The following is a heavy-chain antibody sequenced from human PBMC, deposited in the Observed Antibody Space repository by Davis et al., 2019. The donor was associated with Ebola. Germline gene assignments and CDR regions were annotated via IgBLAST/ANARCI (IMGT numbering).Heavy chain of an antibody. Sequence: SESLSLTCAVSGASFSGYYWSWIRQPPGKGLEWIGEINHSGSTNYNPSLKSRVTISVDTSKNQFSLKLSSVTAADTAVYYCARARPWAGYGMDVWGQGTTVTGSS. V-gene: IGHV4-34*01. CDR1: GASFSGYY. D-gene: IGHD3/OR15-3a*01. CDR2: INHSGST. J-gene: IGHJ6*02. CDR3: ARARPWAGYGMDV.